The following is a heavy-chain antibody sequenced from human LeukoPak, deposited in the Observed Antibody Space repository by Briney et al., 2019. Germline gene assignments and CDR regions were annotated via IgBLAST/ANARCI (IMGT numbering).Heavy chain of an antibody. CDR1: GFTFSGYE. CDR2: ISSSGSAI. J-gene: IGHJ6*04. V-gene: IGHV3-48*03. Sequence: GGSLRLSCAASGFTFSGYEMNWVRQAPGKGLEWVSYISSSGSAIYYADSVKGRFTISRDNAKNSLYLQMNSLRAEDTAVYYCAELGITMIGGVWGKGTTVTISS. CDR3: AELGITMIGGV. D-gene: IGHD3-10*02.